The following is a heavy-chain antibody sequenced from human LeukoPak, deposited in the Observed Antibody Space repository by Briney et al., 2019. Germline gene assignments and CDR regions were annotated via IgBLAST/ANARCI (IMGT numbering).Heavy chain of an antibody. J-gene: IGHJ6*03. CDR3: AREGYCSSTSCSHYYYYYMDV. V-gene: IGHV1-8*03. Sequence: GASVKVSCKASGYTFTSYDINWVRQATGQGLEWMGWMNPNSGNTGYAQKFQGRVTITRNTSISTAYMELSSLRSEDTAVYYCAREGYCSSTSCSHYYYYYMDVWGEGTTVTVSS. D-gene: IGHD2-2*01. CDR2: MNPNSGNT. CDR1: GYTFTSYD.